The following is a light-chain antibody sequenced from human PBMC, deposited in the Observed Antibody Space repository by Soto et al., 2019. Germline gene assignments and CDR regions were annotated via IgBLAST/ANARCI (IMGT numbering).Light chain of an antibody. J-gene: IGLJ2*01. CDR1: SSNIGAGYD. CDR2: GNS. V-gene: IGLV1-40*01. Sequence: QSVLTQPPSVSGAPVQRVTISCTGSSSNIGAGYDVHWYQQLPGTAPKLLIYGNSNRPSGVPDRFSGSKSGTSASLAITGLQADDEADYYCQSYDSSLSGHVVFGGGTKLTV. CDR3: QSYDSSLSGHVV.